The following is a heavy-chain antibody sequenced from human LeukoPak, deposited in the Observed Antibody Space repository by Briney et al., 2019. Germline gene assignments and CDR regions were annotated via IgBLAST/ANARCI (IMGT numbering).Heavy chain of an antibody. CDR1: GYTFDNYD. CDR2: MNPNSGNT. J-gene: IGHJ4*02. V-gene: IGHV1-8*01. CDR3: ARGAPVAIFDPGYDQYFEY. Sequence: ASVKVSCKTSGYTFDNYDINWVRQATGQGLEWMGWMNPNSGNTGYAQKFQGRVIMTTNTSLNAAYMELRGLRSEDTAIYYCARGAPVAIFDPGYDQYFEYWGQGTVVAVSS. D-gene: IGHD3-3*01.